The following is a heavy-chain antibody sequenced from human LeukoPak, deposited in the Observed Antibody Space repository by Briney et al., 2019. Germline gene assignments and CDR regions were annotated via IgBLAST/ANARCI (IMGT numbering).Heavy chain of an antibody. Sequence: GGSLRLSCAASGFTFSSYSVNWVRQAPGKGLEWVSYISSSSSTIYYADSVKGRFTISRDNAKNSLYLQMNSLRAEDTAVYYCARDREQQLVAEYFQHWGQGTLVTVSS. D-gene: IGHD6-13*01. CDR1: GFTFSSYS. J-gene: IGHJ1*01. V-gene: IGHV3-48*01. CDR3: ARDREQQLVAEYFQH. CDR2: ISSSSSTI.